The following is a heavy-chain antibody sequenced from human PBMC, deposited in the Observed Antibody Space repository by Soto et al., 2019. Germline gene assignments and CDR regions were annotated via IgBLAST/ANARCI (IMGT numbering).Heavy chain of an antibody. CDR3: ARHLDPYFYGMDV. J-gene: IGHJ6*02. CDR1: GDSISNYY. D-gene: IGHD1-1*01. CDR2: MYYSGKT. V-gene: IGHV4-59*01. Sequence: SETLSLTCTVSGDSISNYYWGWIRQPPGKGLEWIGYMYYSGKTNYNPSLKSRVSTSVDTSKNLFSLKLNSVTAADTAVYYCARHLDPYFYGMDVWGPGTT.